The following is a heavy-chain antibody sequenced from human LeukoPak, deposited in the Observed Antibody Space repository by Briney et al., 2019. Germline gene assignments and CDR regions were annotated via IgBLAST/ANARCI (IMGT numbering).Heavy chain of an antibody. CDR3: APYCSGTRCYWKAWFDP. J-gene: IGHJ5*02. V-gene: IGHV4-39*01. CDR1: GGSISNTSYY. D-gene: IGHD2-2*01. CDR2: IYHSGST. Sequence: SETLSLTCTVSGGSISNTSYYWGWIRQPPGKGLEWIGSIYHSGSTYYNPSLKSRVTISVDTSKSQFSLKLSSVTAADTAVYYCAPYCSGTRCYWKAWFDPWGQGTLVTVSS.